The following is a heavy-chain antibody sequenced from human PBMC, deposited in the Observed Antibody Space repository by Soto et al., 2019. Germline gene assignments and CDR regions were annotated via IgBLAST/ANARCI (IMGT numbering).Heavy chain of an antibody. J-gene: IGHJ4*02. CDR1: GDSISSGGYH. Sequence: QVQLQESGPGLVEPSQTLSLTCNVSGDSISSGGYHWSWIRQHPGKGLEWIVYIYYSGDTDYNPSLKSRVAISVHTSKKQFSLNLSSATAADTAVYYCARLAYSSRGGQFFDYWGQGVLVTVSS. D-gene: IGHD6-13*01. CDR3: ARLAYSSRGGQFFDY. CDR2: IYYSGDT. V-gene: IGHV4-31*03.